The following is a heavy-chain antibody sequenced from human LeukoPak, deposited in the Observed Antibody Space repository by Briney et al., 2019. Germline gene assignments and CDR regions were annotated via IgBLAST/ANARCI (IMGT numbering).Heavy chain of an antibody. CDR2: IKQDESEI. CDR1: GLTFSNYW. Sequence: GGSLRLSCAASGLTFSNYWMSWVRQSPGKGLEWVSKIKQDESEIYYVDSVKGRFTISRDNAKNSLYLQMNSLRTEGTAVYYFASGWGPMVVPYWGQGTLVTVSS. D-gene: IGHD2-21*01. V-gene: IGHV3-7*01. J-gene: IGHJ1*01. CDR3: ASGWGPMVVPY.